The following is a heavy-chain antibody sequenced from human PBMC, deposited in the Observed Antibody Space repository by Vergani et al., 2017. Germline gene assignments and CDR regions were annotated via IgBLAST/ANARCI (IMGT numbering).Heavy chain of an antibody. V-gene: IGHV4-39*07. CDR1: GGSISSSSYY. CDR3: ARSTETILRIDY. CDR2: IYYSGST. J-gene: IGHJ4*02. D-gene: IGHD3-3*01. Sequence: QLQLQESGPGLVKPSETLSLTCTVSGGSISSSSYYWGWIRQPPGKGLEWIGSIYYSGSTYYNPSLKSRVTISVDTSKNQFSLKLSSVTAADTAVYYCARSTETILRIDYWGQGTLVTVSS.